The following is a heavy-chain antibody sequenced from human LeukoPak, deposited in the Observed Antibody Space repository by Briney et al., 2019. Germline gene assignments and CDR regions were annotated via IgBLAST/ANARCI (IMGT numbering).Heavy chain of an antibody. CDR2: IYHSGRT. CDR1: GDYISSSSYY. J-gene: IGHJ1*01. V-gene: IGHV4-39*01. Sequence: KPSETLSLTCAVSGDYISSSSYYWGWIRQSPGTGLGWIGDIYHSGRTYYNPSLKSRVAISIDTSKNQFSLRLRSMTAANTAVFYCARRRYYDSTGYFEWGRGTLVTDSS. D-gene: IGHD3-22*01. CDR3: ARRRYYDSTGYFE.